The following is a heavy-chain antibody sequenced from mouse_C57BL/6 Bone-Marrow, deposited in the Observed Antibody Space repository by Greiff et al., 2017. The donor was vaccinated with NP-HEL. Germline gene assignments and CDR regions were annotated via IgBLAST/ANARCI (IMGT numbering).Heavy chain of an antibody. Sequence: DVKLVESGGGLVQPKGSLKLSCAASGFSFNTYAMNWVRQAPGKGLEWVARIRSKSNNYATYYADSVKDRFTISRDDSESMLYLQMNNLKTEDTAMYYCVSMITTVVATRAMDYWGQGTSVTVSS. J-gene: IGHJ4*01. CDR1: GFSFNTYA. D-gene: IGHD1-1*01. CDR3: VSMITTVVATRAMDY. V-gene: IGHV10-1*01. CDR2: IRSKSNNYAT.